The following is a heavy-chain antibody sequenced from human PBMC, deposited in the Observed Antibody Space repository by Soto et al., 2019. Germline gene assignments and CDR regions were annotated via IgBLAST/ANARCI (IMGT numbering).Heavy chain of an antibody. J-gene: IGHJ6*03. CDR1: GFDFSTYS. D-gene: IGHD1-26*01. Sequence: EMQLVESGGGLVQPGGSLRLSCTASGFDFSTYSMDWFRQAPGKGLEWVSYIEYRSTIMHYADSVKGRFSISRDNAKQSLYLQMNSLRTEDTAIYDCARHTELPWEGDYYYAYMDVWGKGATVTVSS. V-gene: IGHV3-48*01. CDR2: IEYRSTIM. CDR3: ARHTELPWEGDYYYAYMDV.